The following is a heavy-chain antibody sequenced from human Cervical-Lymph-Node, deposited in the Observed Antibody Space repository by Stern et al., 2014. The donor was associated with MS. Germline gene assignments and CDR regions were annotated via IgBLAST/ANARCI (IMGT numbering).Heavy chain of an antibody. CDR3: ARAVRNQLLSEY. CDR1: GHTFSSYD. V-gene: IGHV1-8*01. J-gene: IGHJ4*02. D-gene: IGHD2-2*01. Sequence: QVQLVQSGAEVKKPGASVKVSCKASGHTFSSYDITWVRQASGHGLEWMGWMNPYSGNTGYAQKFKGRVSMTSDPSISTVYMELTSLTSDDTAVYFCARAVRNQLLSEYWGQGTLVTVSS. CDR2: MNPYSGNT.